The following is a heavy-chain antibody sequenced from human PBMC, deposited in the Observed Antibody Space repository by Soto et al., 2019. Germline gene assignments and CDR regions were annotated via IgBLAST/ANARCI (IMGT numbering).Heavy chain of an antibody. V-gene: IGHV3-74*01. CDR3: AKDLGYYYDSSGYNLDY. CDR2: INSDGSST. CDR1: GFTFSSYW. D-gene: IGHD3-22*01. Sequence: GGSLRLSCAASGFTFSSYWMHWVRQAPGKGLVWVSHINSDGSSTTYTDSVKGRFTISRDNAKNTLYLQMNSLRAEDTAVYYCAKDLGYYYDSSGYNLDYWGQGTLVTVSS. J-gene: IGHJ4*02.